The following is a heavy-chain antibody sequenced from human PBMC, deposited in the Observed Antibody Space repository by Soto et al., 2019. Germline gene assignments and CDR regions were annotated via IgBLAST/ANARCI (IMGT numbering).Heavy chain of an antibody. Sequence: GASVKVSCKASGYTFTSYGISWVRQAPGQGLEWMGWISAYNGNTNYAQKLQGRATMTADTSTSTAYMELRSLRSDDTAVYYCARDVXSTSFTYYYYGMDVWGQGTTVTVSS. D-gene: IGHD2-2*01. CDR2: ISAYNGNT. CDR3: ARDVXSTSFTYYYYGMDV. V-gene: IGHV1-18*01. J-gene: IGHJ6*02. CDR1: GYTFTSYG.